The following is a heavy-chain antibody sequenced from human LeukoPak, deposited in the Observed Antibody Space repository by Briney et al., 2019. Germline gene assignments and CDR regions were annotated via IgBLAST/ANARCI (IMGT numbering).Heavy chain of an antibody. J-gene: IGHJ4*02. D-gene: IGHD3-9*01. CDR3: AKWGDYDVLTGYYVSDY. Sequence: GASLRLSCAASGFTFSNYAMSWVRQAPGKGLEWVSAITGSGGNTYYADSVKGRFTISRDNSKNTVFLQMNSLRAEDTDVYYCAKWGDYDVLTGYYVSDYWGQGTLVTVSS. CDR1: GFTFSNYA. CDR2: ITGSGGNT. V-gene: IGHV3-23*01.